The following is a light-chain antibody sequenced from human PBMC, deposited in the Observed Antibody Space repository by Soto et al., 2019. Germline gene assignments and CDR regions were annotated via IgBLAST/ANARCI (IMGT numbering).Light chain of an antibody. J-gene: IGKJ1*01. CDR3: QQHNDYPAT. V-gene: IGKV1-5*03. Sequence: DIQMTQSPSSLSASVGDRVTITCRASQSINGWLAWYQQKPGKDPKLLMYMASILESGVPSRFSGSASCTEFTLTISSLQPDDFATYYCQQHNDYPATFGQGTRVEMK. CDR2: MAS. CDR1: QSINGW.